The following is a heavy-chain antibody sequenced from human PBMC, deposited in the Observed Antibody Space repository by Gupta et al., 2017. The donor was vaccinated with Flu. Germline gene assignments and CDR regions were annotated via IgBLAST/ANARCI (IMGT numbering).Heavy chain of an antibody. V-gene: IGHV3-23*01. Sequence: EVQLLESGGGLVQPGESLRLSCVASGFTFRSYALSWVLPAPGKGLEWVSVISHDSGTTYYADSVKGRVTISRDNSKNTMYMQMNRLRAEDTAVYYCAKALPSNSGNNHGFDDWGQGTLVTVSS. CDR2: ISHDSGTT. CDR1: GFTFRSYA. CDR3: AKALPSNSGNNHGFDD. J-gene: IGHJ4*02. D-gene: IGHD2-15*01.